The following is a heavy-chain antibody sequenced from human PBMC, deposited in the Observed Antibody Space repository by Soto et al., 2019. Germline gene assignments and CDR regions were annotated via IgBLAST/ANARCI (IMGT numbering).Heavy chain of an antibody. J-gene: IGHJ4*02. CDR3: AKVPYSSGWYVDY. D-gene: IGHD6-19*01. Sequence: GAAVRRSCAGSGGTLSTSALSWVRQAPGKGLEWVAIISYIGVSTFHADSVKGRFTISRDDSKDTLYLQMNRLRAEDSAVYYCAKVPYSSGWYVDYWGQGTVVTVSS. CDR1: GGTLSTSA. V-gene: IGHV3-23*01. CDR2: ISYIGVST.